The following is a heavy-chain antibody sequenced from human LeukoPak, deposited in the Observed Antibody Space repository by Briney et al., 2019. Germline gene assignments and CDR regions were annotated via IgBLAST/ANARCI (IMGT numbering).Heavy chain of an antibody. CDR1: GDSISNNNC. J-gene: IGHJ6*02. CDR2: ICPRGGI. CDR3: ARNGAFDQDV. V-gene: IGHV4-4*02. Sequence: SETLSLTCAVFGDSISNNNCYSWVRQSPGKGLEWIGEICPRGGINYNPSLKTRVIITGDRPKNQFSLNLFSVTAADSAVYYCARNGAFDQDVWGQGTTVTVSS. D-gene: IGHD2-8*01.